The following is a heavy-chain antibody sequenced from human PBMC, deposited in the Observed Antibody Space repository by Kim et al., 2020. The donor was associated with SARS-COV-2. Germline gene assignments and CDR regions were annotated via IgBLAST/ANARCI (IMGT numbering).Heavy chain of an antibody. CDR1: GGTFSSYA. Sequence: SVKVSCKASGGTFSSYAISLVRQAPGQGLEWMGRIIPILGIANYAQKFQGRVTITADKSTSTAYMELSSLRSEDTAVYYCARDPLSSTRAMTSFDYWGQGTLVTVSS. J-gene: IGHJ4*02. CDR3: ARDPLSSTRAMTSFDY. D-gene: IGHD2-2*01. CDR2: IIPILGIA. V-gene: IGHV1-69*04.